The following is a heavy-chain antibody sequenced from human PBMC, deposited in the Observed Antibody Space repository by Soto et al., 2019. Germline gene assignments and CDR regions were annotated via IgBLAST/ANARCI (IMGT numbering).Heavy chain of an antibody. Sequence: QLQLQESGPGLVKPSGTLSLTCTVSGGSISSSSYYWGWIRQPPGKGLAWIGSIYYSGSTYDTPPLKRRVTVSVHTSKIQFPLTRSSVTAADTVVYYCARVAAAEYYWFDPWGQGTLVTVSS. V-gene: IGHV4-39*01. CDR3: ARVAAAEYYWFDP. J-gene: IGHJ5*02. D-gene: IGHD6-25*01. CDR1: GGSISSSSYY. CDR2: IYYSGST.